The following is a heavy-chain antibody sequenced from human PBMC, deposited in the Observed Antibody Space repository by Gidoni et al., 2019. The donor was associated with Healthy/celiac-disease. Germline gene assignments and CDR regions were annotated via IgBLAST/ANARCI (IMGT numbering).Heavy chain of an antibody. CDR2: INHSGST. J-gene: IGHJ4*02. V-gene: IGHV4-34*01. CDR3: ARAGAAAGRGKFDY. Sequence: QVQLQQWGAGLLKPSETLSLTCAVYGGSFSGYYWRWIRQPPGKGLEWSGEINHSGSTNYNPSLKSRVTISVDTSKNQFSLKLSSVTAADTAVYYCARAGAAAGRGKFDYWGQGTLVTVSS. D-gene: IGHD6-13*01. CDR1: GGSFSGYY.